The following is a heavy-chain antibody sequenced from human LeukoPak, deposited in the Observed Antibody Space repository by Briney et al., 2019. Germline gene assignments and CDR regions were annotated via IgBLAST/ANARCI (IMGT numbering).Heavy chain of an antibody. J-gene: IGHJ4*02. D-gene: IGHD3-16*01. Sequence: GGSLRLSCAASVFTFSDYYMSWIRQVPGKGLEWVSYISSSGSYTDYADSVKGRFTISRDNAKNTLHLQMNSLRSEDTAVYYCAGDRSGSYGRPFDYWGQGTLVTVSS. CDR3: AGDRSGSYGRPFDY. CDR2: ISSSGSYT. V-gene: IGHV3-11*06. CDR1: VFTFSDYY.